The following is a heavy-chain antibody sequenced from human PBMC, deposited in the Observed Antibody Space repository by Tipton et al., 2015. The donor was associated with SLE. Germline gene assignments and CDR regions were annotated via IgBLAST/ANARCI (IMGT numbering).Heavy chain of an antibody. CDR3: ASLLWGGWPFDH. CDR2: LYYSGST. J-gene: IGHJ4*02. CDR1: GVSISSGGHY. V-gene: IGHV4-31*03. Sequence: TLSLTCTVSGVSISSGGHYWSWLRQLPGKGLEWIGYLYYSGSTEYNPSLKSRVTISLDTSKNQFSLKVNSVTAADTAVYYCASLLWGGWPFDHWGQGTLVTVSS. D-gene: IGHD6-19*01.